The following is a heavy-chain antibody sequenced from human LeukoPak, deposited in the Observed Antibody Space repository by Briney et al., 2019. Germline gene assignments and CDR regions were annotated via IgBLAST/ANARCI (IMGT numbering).Heavy chain of an antibody. CDR1: GDSVSSNSAA. CDR2: TYYRSKWYN. V-gene: IGHV6-1*01. Sequence: SQTLSLTCAISGDSVSSNSAAWNWIRQSPSRGLEWLGRTYYRSKWYNDYAVSVKSRITINPDTSKNQFSLKLSSVTAADTAVYYCARDGYSGSDLPFDPWGQGTLVTVSS. CDR3: ARDGYSGSDLPFDP. J-gene: IGHJ5*02. D-gene: IGHD5-12*01.